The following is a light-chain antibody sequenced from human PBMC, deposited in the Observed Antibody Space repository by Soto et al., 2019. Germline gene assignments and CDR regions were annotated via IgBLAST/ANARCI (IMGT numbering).Light chain of an antibody. Sequence: QPALTQPASVSRSPGQSIAIACTGTSSDIGGYNFVSWYQQHPGKAPKLLISDVGNRPSGVSNRFSGSKSGNTASLTISGLQAEDEAQYYCNSYRTVSTDVFASGTKVTVL. J-gene: IGLJ1*01. V-gene: IGLV2-14*01. CDR1: SSDIGGYNF. CDR3: NSYRTVSTDV. CDR2: DVG.